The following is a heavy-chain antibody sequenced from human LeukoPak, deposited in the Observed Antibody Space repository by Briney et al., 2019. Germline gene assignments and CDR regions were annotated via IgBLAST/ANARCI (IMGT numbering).Heavy chain of an antibody. CDR1: GFTFDDYA. V-gene: IGHV3-9*03. CDR2: ISWNSGSI. CDR3: AKANAYYYDSSGFIDY. Sequence: GGSLRLSCAASGFTFDDYAMHWVRQAPGKGLEWVSGISWNSGSIGYADSVKGRFTISRDNAKNSLYLQMNSLRAEDMALYYCAKANAYYYDSSGFIDYWGQGTLVTVSS. D-gene: IGHD3-22*01. J-gene: IGHJ4*02.